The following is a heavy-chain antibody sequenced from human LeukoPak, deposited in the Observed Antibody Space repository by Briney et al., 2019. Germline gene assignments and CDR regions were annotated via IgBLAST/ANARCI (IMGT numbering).Heavy chain of an antibody. V-gene: IGHV3-48*03. CDR2: ISSGGSSK. J-gene: IGHJ4*02. D-gene: IGHD3-22*01. Sequence: PGGSLRLSCAASGFIFSSYEMNWVRQAPGKGLEWVSYISSGGSSKYSADSVKGRFTISRDNSKNTLYLQMNSPRAEDTAVYYCAKGHYDSSGYYFDYWGQGTLVTVSS. CDR3: AKGHYDSSGYYFDY. CDR1: GFIFSSYE.